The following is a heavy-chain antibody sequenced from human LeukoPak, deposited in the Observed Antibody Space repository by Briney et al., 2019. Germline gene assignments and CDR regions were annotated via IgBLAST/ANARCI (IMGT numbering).Heavy chain of an antibody. CDR1: GFTFSRYA. CDR2: ISTNGGST. V-gene: IGHV3-64*01. Sequence: GGSLRLSCAASGFTFSRYAMHWVRQAPGKGREYVSGISTNGGSTYYASSVKGRFTISRDNSKNTLSLQMVNLRPEDMAVYYCARGNDSSGYYYFFDYWGQGTLVTVSS. CDR3: ARGNDSSGYYYFFDY. D-gene: IGHD3-22*01. J-gene: IGHJ4*02.